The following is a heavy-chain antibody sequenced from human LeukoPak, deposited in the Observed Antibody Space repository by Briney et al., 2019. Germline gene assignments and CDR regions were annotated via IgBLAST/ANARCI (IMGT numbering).Heavy chain of an antibody. CDR1: GFTFRDYY. CDR2: ISTSGSPT. Sequence: KPGGSLRLSCAASGFTFRDYYMSWIRQAPGKGLEWVSYISTSGSPTYYVDSVKGRITISRDNAKNSLYLQRNSLRVDDTAVYYCARVKGSYSNDYWGQGTLVTVSS. CDR3: ARVKGSYSNDY. V-gene: IGHV3-11*01. J-gene: IGHJ4*02. D-gene: IGHD3-10*01.